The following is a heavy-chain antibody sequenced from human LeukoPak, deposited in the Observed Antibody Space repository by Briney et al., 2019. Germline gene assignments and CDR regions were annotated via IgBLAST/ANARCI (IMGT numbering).Heavy chain of an antibody. CDR3: ARRGHNWFDP. CDR2: INHSGST. CDR1: GGSFSGYY. J-gene: IGHJ5*02. Sequence: PSETLSLTCAVYGGSFSGYYWSWIRQPPGKGLEWIGEINHSGSTNYNPSHKSRVTISVDTSKNQFSLRLSSVTAADTAVYYCARRGHNWFDPWVQGTLVTVSS. D-gene: IGHD6-25*01. V-gene: IGHV4-34*01.